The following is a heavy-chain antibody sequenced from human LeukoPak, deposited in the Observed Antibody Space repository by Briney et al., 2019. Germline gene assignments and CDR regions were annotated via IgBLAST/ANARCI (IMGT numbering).Heavy chain of an antibody. J-gene: IGHJ6*03. V-gene: IGHV1-8*03. CDR3: ARGDYYGSGRIPYYYFYMDV. CDR2: MNPNSGNT. Sequence: ASVEFSFEASGYPFTSYDINWVRPATGQGLEWMGWMNPNSGNTGYAQKFQGRVSITRNTSISTAYMELSSLRSEDTAVYYCARGDYYGSGRIPYYYFYMDVWGKGTTVTVSS. CDR1: GYPFTSYD. D-gene: IGHD3-10*01.